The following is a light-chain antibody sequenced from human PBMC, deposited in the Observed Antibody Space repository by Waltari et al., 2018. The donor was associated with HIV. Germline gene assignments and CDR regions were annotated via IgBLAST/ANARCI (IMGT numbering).Light chain of an antibody. CDR3: CSYSGSGTLYV. CDR2: DVT. V-gene: IGLV2-11*01. CDR1: SSDVGGYTF. Sequence: QSALTQPRSVSGSPGQSVTISCTGTSSDVGGYTFVSWYQHHPGKAPKLVISDVTNRPSGVPDRISGSRSGNTASLNISGLQAEDEADYYCCSYSGSGTLYVFGSGTEVTVL. J-gene: IGLJ1*01.